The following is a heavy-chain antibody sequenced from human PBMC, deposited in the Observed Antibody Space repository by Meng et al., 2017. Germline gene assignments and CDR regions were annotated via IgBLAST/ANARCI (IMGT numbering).Heavy chain of an antibody. CDR1: GFTFSDHY. Sequence: GESLKISCAASGFTFSDHYMDWVRQAPGKGLEWVSSISSSSSYIYYADSVKGRFTISRDNAKNSLYLQMNSLRAEDTAVYYCARGGRVGYYDSSGYYAVDYWGQGTLVTVSS. D-gene: IGHD3-22*01. V-gene: IGHV3-21*01. CDR2: ISSSSSYI. CDR3: ARGGRVGYYDSSGYYAVDY. J-gene: IGHJ4*02.